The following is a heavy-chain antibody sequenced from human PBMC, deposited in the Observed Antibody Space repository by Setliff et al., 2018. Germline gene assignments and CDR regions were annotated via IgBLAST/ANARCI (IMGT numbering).Heavy chain of an antibody. CDR3: ARDRRNIVVAVVNAAFDI. CDR1: GYTFTNYG. D-gene: IGHD2-15*01. V-gene: IGHV1-18*01. CDR2: IITNTGKT. J-gene: IGHJ3*02. Sequence: GASVKVSCKASGYTFTNYGFTWVRQAPGQGLEWMGMIITNTGKTSYPKKFQGRVTMTTDTSTSTAYMELRSLRSDDTAVYYCARDRRNIVVAVVNAAFDIWGQGTMVTVSS.